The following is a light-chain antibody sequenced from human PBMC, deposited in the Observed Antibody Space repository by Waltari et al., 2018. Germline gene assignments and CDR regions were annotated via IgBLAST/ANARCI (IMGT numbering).Light chain of an antibody. J-gene: IGLJ1*01. CDR3: CSYAGSTTSSVV. CDR2: AVT. Sequence: QSALTQPASVSGSPGKSITLSCTGSRRDVGGYRVFSWHPQHPGKTPKRMIYAVTKRPSGVSHRFSGSKSGNTASLTISGLQTEDEADYYCCSYAGSTTSSVVFGTGTKVIVL. CDR1: RRDVGGYRV. V-gene: IGLV2-23*02.